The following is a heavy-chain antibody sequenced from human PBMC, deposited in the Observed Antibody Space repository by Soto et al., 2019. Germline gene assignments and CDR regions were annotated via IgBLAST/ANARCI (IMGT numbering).Heavy chain of an antibody. CDR3: ARLDYYYDSSGSGYSFDI. Sequence: SETLSLTCTFSGCSISSYYWSWIRQPPGKGLEWIGYIYYSGSTNYNPSLKSRVTISVDTSKNQFSLKLSSVTAADTAVYYCARLDYYYDSSGSGYSFDIWGQGTMVTVSS. CDR2: IYYSGST. V-gene: IGHV4-59*08. J-gene: IGHJ3*02. D-gene: IGHD3-22*01. CDR1: GCSISSYY.